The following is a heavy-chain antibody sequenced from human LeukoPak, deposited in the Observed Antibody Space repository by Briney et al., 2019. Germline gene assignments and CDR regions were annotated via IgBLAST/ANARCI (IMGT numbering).Heavy chain of an antibody. D-gene: IGHD4-17*01. Sequence: GASVKVSCKASGYTFTSYAMNWARQAPGQGLEWMGWINPNSGATNYAQKFQGRVTMTRDTSISTAYMELSRLRSDDTAVYYCARDRRGAYGDYATSYWGQGTLVTVSS. CDR3: ARDRRGAYGDYATSY. CDR2: INPNSGAT. CDR1: GYTFTSYA. J-gene: IGHJ4*02. V-gene: IGHV1-2*02.